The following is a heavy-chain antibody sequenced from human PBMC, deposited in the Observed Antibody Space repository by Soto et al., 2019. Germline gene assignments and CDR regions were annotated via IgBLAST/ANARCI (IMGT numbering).Heavy chain of an antibody. J-gene: IGHJ4*02. V-gene: IGHV3-30*18. Sequence: GGSLRLSCAASGFTFSSYGMHWVRQAPGKGLEWVAVISYDGSNKYYADSVKGRFTISRDNSKNTLYLQMNSLRAEDTAVYYCAKGYYDSSGYYGVDYWGQGTLVTVSS. D-gene: IGHD3-22*01. CDR1: GFTFSSYG. CDR2: ISYDGSNK. CDR3: AKGYYDSSGYYGVDY.